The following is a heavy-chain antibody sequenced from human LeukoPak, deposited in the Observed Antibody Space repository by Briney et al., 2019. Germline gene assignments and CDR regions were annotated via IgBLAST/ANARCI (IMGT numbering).Heavy chain of an antibody. CDR2: IIPILGIA. J-gene: IGHJ6*02. CDR3: ARAGELLWFGMDV. D-gene: IGHD5-18*01. Sequence: PVKVSCKASGGTFSSYAISWVRQAPGQGLEWMGRIIPILGIANYAQKFQGRVTITADKSTSTAYMELSSLRSEDTAVYYCARAGELLWFGMDVWGQGTTVTVSS. V-gene: IGHV1-69*04. CDR1: GGTFSSYA.